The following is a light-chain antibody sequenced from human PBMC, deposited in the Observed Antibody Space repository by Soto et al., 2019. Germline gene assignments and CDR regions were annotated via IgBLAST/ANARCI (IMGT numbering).Light chain of an antibody. CDR3: QQYSSYPST. CDR2: DAS. V-gene: IGKV1-5*01. CDR1: QSISSW. J-gene: IGKJ1*01. Sequence: DIPVTQSPSTLSASVGDRVTITCRASQSISSWLAWYQQTPGKAPKLLIFDASSLETGVPSRFSGSGSGTEFTLTITSLQPDEFATYYCQQYSSYPSTFGHGTKVAV.